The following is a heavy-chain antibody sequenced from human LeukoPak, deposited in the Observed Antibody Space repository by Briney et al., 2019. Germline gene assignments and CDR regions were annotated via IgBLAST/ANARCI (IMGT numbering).Heavy chain of an antibody. D-gene: IGHD7-27*01. Sequence: GGSLRLSCAASGFTFSSYWMNWVRQAPGKGLEWVGNINQDGTETLYADSVKGRFIISRDNAENSLYLQMNSLRAEDAAVYYCARDLTGGDDYFDYWGQGTLVTVSS. CDR3: ARDLTGGDDYFDY. J-gene: IGHJ4*02. CDR1: GFTFSSYW. V-gene: IGHV3-7*01. CDR2: INQDGTET.